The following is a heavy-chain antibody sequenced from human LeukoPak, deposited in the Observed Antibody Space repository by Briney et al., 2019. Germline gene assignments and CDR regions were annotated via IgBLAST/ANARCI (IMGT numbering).Heavy chain of an antibody. CDR2: INHSGST. Sequence: SETLSLTRAVYGGSFSGYYWSWIRQPPGKGLEWIGEINHSGSTNNNPSLKSRVTISVDTSKNQFSLKLSSVTAADTAVYYCARGLQGVIDPWGQGTLVTVSS. CDR1: GGSFSGYY. D-gene: IGHD2-21*01. J-gene: IGHJ5*02. CDR3: ARGLQGVIDP. V-gene: IGHV4-34*01.